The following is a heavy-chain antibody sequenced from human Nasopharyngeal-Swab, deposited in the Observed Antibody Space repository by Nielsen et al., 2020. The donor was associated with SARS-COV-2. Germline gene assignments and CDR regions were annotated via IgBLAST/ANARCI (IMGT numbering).Heavy chain of an antibody. CDR2: IYSGGTT. D-gene: IGHD1-14*01. CDR3: ARVANHSMDS. V-gene: IGHV3-53*01. J-gene: IGHJ4*02. CDR1: GFTFSSYS. Sequence: GESLKISCAASGFTFSSYSMNWVRQAPGKGLEWVSIIYSGGTTYYADSVRGRFTISRDNSKNTLSLQMSSLRAEDTAVYYCARVANHSMDSWGQGTLVTVSS.